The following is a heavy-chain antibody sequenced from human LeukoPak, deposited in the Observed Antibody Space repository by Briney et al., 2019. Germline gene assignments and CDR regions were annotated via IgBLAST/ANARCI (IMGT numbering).Heavy chain of an antibody. Sequence: GGSLRLSCAASGFTFSSYSMNWVRQAPGKGLEWVSSISSRSSSIYYADSVKGRFTISRDNAQNSLYLQMNSLRAEDTAVYYCGGNYYYYAMDVWGQGTTVTVSS. CDR3: GGNYYYYAMDV. J-gene: IGHJ6*02. D-gene: IGHD6-13*01. CDR2: ISSRSSSI. V-gene: IGHV3-21*01. CDR1: GFTFSSYS.